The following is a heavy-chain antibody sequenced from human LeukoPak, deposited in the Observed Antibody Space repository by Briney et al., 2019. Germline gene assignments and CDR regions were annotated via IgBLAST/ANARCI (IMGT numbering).Heavy chain of an antibody. Sequence: PGGSLRLSCAASGFTFSSYGMHWVRQAPGKGLGWVAVISYDGSNKYYADSVKGRFTISRDNSKNTLYLQMNSLRAEDTAVYYCAKDITMIVGGDYWGQGTLVTVSS. D-gene: IGHD3-22*01. CDR3: AKDITMIVGGDY. V-gene: IGHV3-30*18. J-gene: IGHJ4*02. CDR2: ISYDGSNK. CDR1: GFTFSSYG.